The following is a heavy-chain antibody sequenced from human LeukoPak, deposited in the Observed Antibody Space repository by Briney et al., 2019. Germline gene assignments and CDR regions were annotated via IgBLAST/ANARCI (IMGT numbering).Heavy chain of an antibody. J-gene: IGHJ3*02. CDR2: IYYSGST. CDR3: ARHRPYSSSWPDAFDI. V-gene: IGHV4-59*08. D-gene: IGHD6-13*01. CDR1: GGSISSYY. Sequence: SETLSLTCTVSGGSISSYYWSWIRQPPGKGLEWIGYIYYSGSTNYNPSLKSRVTISVDTSKNQFSLKLSSVTAADTAAYYCARHRPYSSSWPDAFDIWGQGTMVTVSS.